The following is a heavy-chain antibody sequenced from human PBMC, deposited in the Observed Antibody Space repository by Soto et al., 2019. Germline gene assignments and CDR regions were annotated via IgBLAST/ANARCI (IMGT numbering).Heavy chain of an antibody. D-gene: IGHD6-19*01. Sequence: GASVKVSCKASGYTFTGYYMHWVRQAPGQGLEWMGWINPNSGGTNYAQKFQGRVTMTRDTSISTAYMELSRLRSDDAAVYYCARVGSGWLLLPMDVWGQGTTVTVSS. J-gene: IGHJ6*02. V-gene: IGHV1-2*02. CDR1: GYTFTGYY. CDR2: INPNSGGT. CDR3: ARVGSGWLLLPMDV.